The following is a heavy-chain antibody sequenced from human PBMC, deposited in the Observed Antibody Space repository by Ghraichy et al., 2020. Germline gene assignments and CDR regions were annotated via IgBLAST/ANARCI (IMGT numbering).Heavy chain of an antibody. CDR2: ISGGGHQT. Sequence: GGSLRLSCAASGFTFSNYAMNWLRQSPGKGLEWVAVISGGGHQTRYAASARGRFTISRDNSRSILALQMNNVGAEDSALYYCGKGNIAGVPAAPYYWGQGTLVAVSS. CDR3: GKGNIAGVPAAPYY. V-gene: IGHV3-23*01. D-gene: IGHD2-2*01. J-gene: IGHJ4*02. CDR1: GFTFSNYA.